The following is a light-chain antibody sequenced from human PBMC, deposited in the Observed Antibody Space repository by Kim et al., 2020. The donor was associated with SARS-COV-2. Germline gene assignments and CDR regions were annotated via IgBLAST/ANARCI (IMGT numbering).Light chain of an antibody. CDR2: GAS. CDR1: QSVSSN. V-gene: IGKV3-15*01. CDR3: QQNNNWPPLT. Sequence: EIVMTQSPATLSVSPGERATLSCRASQSVSSNLAWYQQKPGQAPRLLIYGASTRATGIPARFSGSGSGTEFTLTISSLQSEDFAVYYCQQNNNWPPLTCGGGTKLEV. J-gene: IGKJ4*01.